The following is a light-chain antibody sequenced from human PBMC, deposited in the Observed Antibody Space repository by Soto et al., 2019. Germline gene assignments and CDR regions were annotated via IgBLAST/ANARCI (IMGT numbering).Light chain of an antibody. V-gene: IGKV4-1*01. Sequence: DIVMTQSPDSLAVTLGESATINCKSSQSVLYSSNNKNYLAWYQQKPGQPPKLLIYWASTRESGVPDRFSGSGSGTDFTLTFSSLQAEDAAVYYCQQYYSTPLTFGGGTKVDIK. CDR3: QQYYSTPLT. CDR2: WAS. J-gene: IGKJ4*01. CDR1: QSVLYSSNNKNY.